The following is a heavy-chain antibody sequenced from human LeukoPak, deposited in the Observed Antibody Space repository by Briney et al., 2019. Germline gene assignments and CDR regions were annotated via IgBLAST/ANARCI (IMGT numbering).Heavy chain of an antibody. CDR1: GFTFSSYS. V-gene: IGHV3-21*01. CDR2: ISSSSSYI. J-gene: IGHJ4*02. D-gene: IGHD3-22*01. Sequence: GGSLRLSCAASGFTFSSYSMNWVRQAPGEGLEWVSSISSSSSYIYYADSVKGRFTISRDNAKNSLYLQMNSLRAEDTAVYYCARDRDDSSGRLFDYWGQGTLVTVSS. CDR3: ARDRDDSSGRLFDY.